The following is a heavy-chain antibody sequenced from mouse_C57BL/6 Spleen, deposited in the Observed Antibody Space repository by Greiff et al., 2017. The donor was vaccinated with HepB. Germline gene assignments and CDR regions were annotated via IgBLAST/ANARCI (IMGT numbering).Heavy chain of an antibody. CDR1: GYTFTSYW. CDR3: ARPNWDAMDY. D-gene: IGHD4-1*02. Sequence: QSCKASGYTFTSYWMQWVKQRPGQGLEWIGEIDPSDSYTNYNQKFKGKATLTVDTSSSTAYMQLSSLTSEDSAVYYCARPNWDAMDYWGQGTSVTVSS. J-gene: IGHJ4*01. CDR2: IDPSDSYT. V-gene: IGHV1-50*01.